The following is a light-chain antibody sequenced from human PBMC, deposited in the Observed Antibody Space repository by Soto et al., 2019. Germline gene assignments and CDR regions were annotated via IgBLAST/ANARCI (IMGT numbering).Light chain of an antibody. CDR1: QGISSY. CDR3: QQYYSYPRVT. Sequence: AIRMTQSPSSLSASTGDRVTITCRASQGISSYLAWYQQKPGKAPKLLIYAASTLQSGVPSRFSGSGSGTDFTLTISRLQSEDFATYYCQQYYSYPRVTFGQGTKLEIK. V-gene: IGKV1-8*01. J-gene: IGKJ2*01. CDR2: AAS.